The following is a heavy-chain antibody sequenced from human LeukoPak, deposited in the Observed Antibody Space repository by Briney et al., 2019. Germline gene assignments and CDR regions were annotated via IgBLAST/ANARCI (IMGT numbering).Heavy chain of an antibody. Sequence: SETLSLTCTVSGGSISSYYWSWIRQPAGKGLEWIGRIYTSGSTNYNPSLKSRVTMSVDTSKNQFSLKLSSVTAADTAVYYCARDQAGQWLVRGGYWFDPWGQGTLVTVSS. D-gene: IGHD6-19*01. CDR1: GGSISSYY. CDR2: IYTSGST. V-gene: IGHV4-4*07. CDR3: ARDQAGQWLVRGGYWFDP. J-gene: IGHJ5*02.